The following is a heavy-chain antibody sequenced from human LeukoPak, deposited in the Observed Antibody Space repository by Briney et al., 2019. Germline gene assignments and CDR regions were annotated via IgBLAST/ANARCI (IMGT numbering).Heavy chain of an antibody. CDR3: ATTIAAAGTLDY. CDR1: GLTFSSYG. Sequence: PGRSLRLSCAASGLTFSSYGMHWVRQAPGKGLEWVAVIWYDGSNKYYADSVKGRFTISRDNSKNTLYLQMNSLRAEDTAVYYCATTIAAAGTLDYWGQGTLVTVSS. CDR2: IWYDGSNK. V-gene: IGHV3-33*01. J-gene: IGHJ4*02. D-gene: IGHD6-13*01.